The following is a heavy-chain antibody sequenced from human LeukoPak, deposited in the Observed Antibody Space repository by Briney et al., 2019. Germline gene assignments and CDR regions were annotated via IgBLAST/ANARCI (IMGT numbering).Heavy chain of an antibody. CDR3: ARDPANYYDSSGYYGNLDY. J-gene: IGHJ4*02. CDR1: GYTFTSYY. Sequence: ASVKVSCKASGYTFTSYYMHWVRQAPGQGLEWMGIINPSGGSTSYAQKFQGRVTMTRDMSTSTVYMELSSLRSEDTAVYYCARDPANYYDSSGYYGNLDYWGQGTLVTVSS. V-gene: IGHV1-46*01. D-gene: IGHD3-22*01. CDR2: INPSGGST.